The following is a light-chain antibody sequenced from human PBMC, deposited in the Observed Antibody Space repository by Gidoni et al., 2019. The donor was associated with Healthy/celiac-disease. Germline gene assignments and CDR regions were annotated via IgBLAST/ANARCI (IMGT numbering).Light chain of an antibody. J-gene: IGKJ5*01. CDR3: QQYNNWPPSIT. CDR1: QSVSSN. Sequence: EIVMTQSPATLSVSPGERATLSCRASQSVSSNLAWYQQKHGQAPRLLIYVASTRATGIPARFSGSGSGTEFTLTISSLQSEDFAVYYCQQYNNWPPSITFGQGTRLEIK. V-gene: IGKV3-15*01. CDR2: VAS.